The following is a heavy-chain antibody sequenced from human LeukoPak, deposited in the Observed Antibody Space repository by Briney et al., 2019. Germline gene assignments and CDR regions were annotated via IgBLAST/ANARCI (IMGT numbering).Heavy chain of an antibody. CDR1: GGSFSGYY. Sequence: SETLSLTCAVYGGSFSGYYWSWIRQPPGKGLEWIGEINHSGSTNYNPSLKSRVTISVDTSKNQFSLKLSSVTAADTAVYYCARSNSLFFDYWGQGTLVTVSS. D-gene: IGHD1-7*01. J-gene: IGHJ4*02. CDR2: INHSGST. V-gene: IGHV4-34*01. CDR3: ARSNSLFFDY.